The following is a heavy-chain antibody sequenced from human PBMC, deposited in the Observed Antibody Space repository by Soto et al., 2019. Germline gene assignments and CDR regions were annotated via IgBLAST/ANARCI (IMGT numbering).Heavy chain of an antibody. CDR1: GFILSSYW. D-gene: IGHD3-3*01. J-gene: IGHJ3*02. CDR3: ASNIFYDFWSGYYAFDI. CDR2: IKPDGSGK. V-gene: IGHV3-7*01. Sequence: SLRLSCVASGFILSSYWMSWVRQAPGKGLEWVANIKPDGSGKYYVDSVKGRFTISRDNAKNSLYLQMNSLRAEDTAVYYCASNIFYDFWSGYYAFDIWGRGTMVTVSS.